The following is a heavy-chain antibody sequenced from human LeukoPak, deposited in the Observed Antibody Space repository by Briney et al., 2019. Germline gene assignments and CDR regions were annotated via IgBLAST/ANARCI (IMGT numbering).Heavy chain of an antibody. J-gene: IGHJ4*02. CDR2: ISAYNGNT. CDR1: GYTFTSYG. CDR3: ARGRITIFGVVTPHFDY. Sequence: AASVKVSCKASGYTFTSYGTSWVRQAPGQGLEWMGWISAYNGNTNYAQKLQGRVTMTTDTSTSTAYMELRSLRSDDTAVYYCARGRITIFGVVTPHFDYWGQGTLVTVSS. V-gene: IGHV1-18*04. D-gene: IGHD3-3*01.